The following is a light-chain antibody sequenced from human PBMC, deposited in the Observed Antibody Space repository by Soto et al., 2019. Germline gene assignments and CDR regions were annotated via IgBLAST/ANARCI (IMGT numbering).Light chain of an antibody. V-gene: IGKV1-8*01. CDR2: AAS. CDR3: QQYYSYPQT. J-gene: IGKJ1*01. Sequence: AIRMTQSPSSFSASTGDRVTITCRASQGISSYLAWYQQKPGKAPKLLIYAASTLQSGVPSRFSGSRSGKDFTLPISCLQSEDFATYYCQQYYSYPQTFGQGTKVEMK. CDR1: QGISSY.